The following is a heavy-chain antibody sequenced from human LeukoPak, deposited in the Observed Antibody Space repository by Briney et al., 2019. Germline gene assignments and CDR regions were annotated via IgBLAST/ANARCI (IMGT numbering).Heavy chain of an antibody. V-gene: IGHV4-38-2*02. J-gene: IGHJ4*02. D-gene: IGHD3-9*01. Sequence: SETLSLTCTVSGYSISSGYYWGWIRQPPGKGLEWIGSINHSGSTYYNPSLKSRVTISVDTSKNQFSLKLSSVTAADTAVYYCAREGLLRYFDWLFDYWGQGTLVTVSS. CDR2: INHSGST. CDR1: GYSISSGYY. CDR3: AREGLLRYFDWLFDY.